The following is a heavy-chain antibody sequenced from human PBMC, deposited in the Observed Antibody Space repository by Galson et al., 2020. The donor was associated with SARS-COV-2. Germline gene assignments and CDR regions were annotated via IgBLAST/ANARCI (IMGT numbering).Heavy chain of an antibody. V-gene: IGHV3-23*01. CDR1: GLRLSAYA. J-gene: IGHJ4*02. D-gene: IGHD3-22*01. Sequence: GGSLRLSCAASGLRLSAYAMSWVRQVPGEGPEWVSTISGLAGDPNYAGSVKGRFIISRDTSKNTLFLQMNSLSAEDTAVYYCAREESYFDRSNYYPFTYWGQGTLVTVSS. CDR2: ISGLAGDP. CDR3: AREESYFDRSNYYPFTY.